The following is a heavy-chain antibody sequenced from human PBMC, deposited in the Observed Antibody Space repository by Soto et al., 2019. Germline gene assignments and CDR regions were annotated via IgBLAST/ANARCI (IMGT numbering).Heavy chain of an antibody. V-gene: IGHV1-8*01. Sequence: ASVKVSCKASGYTFTSYDINWVRQATGQGLEWMGWMNPNSGNTGYAQKFQGRVTMTRNTSISTAYMELSSLRSEDTAVYYCARGIAARPYYSCSYMYVWGKGTTVTVS. CDR2: MNPNSGNT. J-gene: IGHJ6*03. CDR1: GYTFTSYD. CDR3: ARGIAARPYYSCSYMYV. D-gene: IGHD6-6*01.